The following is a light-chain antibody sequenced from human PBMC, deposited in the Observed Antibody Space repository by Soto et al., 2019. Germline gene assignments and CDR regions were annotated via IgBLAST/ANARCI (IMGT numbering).Light chain of an antibody. CDR2: DAS. J-gene: IGKJ2*01. V-gene: IGKV1-5*01. CDR3: QHYNSYSYT. Sequence: DIQMTQSPSTLSASTGDRVTITCRASQSISNRLAWYQQKPGKAPKLLIYDASSLESGVPSRFSGSGSGTEFTLTISSLQSDDFATYHCQHYNSYSYTFGQGTKLEIK. CDR1: QSISNR.